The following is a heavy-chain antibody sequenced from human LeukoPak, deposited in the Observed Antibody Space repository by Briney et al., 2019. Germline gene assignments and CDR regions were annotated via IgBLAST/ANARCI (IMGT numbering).Heavy chain of an antibody. V-gene: IGHV3-23*01. CDR3: AKDLKQLANFDY. J-gene: IGHJ4*02. D-gene: IGHD6-6*01. Sequence: GGSLRLSCAASGFTFDDYGMSWVRQAPGKGLEWVSGISGTGGTTYYADSVKGRFTISRDNPKNTLYLQMNSLKAEDTAVYYCAKDLKQLANFDYWGQGTLVTVSS. CDR2: ISGTGGTT. CDR1: GFTFDDYG.